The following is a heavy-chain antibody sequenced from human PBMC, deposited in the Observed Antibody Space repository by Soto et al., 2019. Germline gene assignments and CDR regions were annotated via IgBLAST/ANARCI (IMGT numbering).Heavy chain of an antibody. J-gene: IGHJ6*02. D-gene: IGHD5-18*01. CDR3: ARQPAMDNYYYYGMDV. CDR2: IDPSDSYT. Sequence: GESLKISCKGSGYSFTSYWISWVRQMPGKGLEWMGRIDPSDSYTNYSPSFQGHVTISADKSISTAYLQWSSLKASDTAMYYCARQPAMDNYYYYGMDVWGQGTTVTV. V-gene: IGHV5-10-1*01. CDR1: GYSFTSYW.